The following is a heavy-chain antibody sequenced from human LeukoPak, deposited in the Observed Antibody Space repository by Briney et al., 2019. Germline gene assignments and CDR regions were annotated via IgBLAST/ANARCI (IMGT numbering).Heavy chain of an antibody. Sequence: GRSLRLSCAASGFTFDDYAMHWVRQAPGKGLEWVSGISWNSGSIGYADSVKGRFTISRDNAKNSLYLQMNSLRAEDTALYYCAKDALWFGELAPYYFDYWGQGTLVTVSS. CDR1: GFTFDDYA. CDR2: ISWNSGSI. CDR3: AKDALWFGELAPYYFDY. V-gene: IGHV3-9*01. D-gene: IGHD3-10*01. J-gene: IGHJ4*02.